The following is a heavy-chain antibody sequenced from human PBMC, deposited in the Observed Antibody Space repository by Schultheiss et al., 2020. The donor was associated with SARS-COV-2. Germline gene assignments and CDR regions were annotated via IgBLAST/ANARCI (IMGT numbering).Heavy chain of an antibody. D-gene: IGHD1-26*01. CDR1: GGSFSGYY. CDR2: IYYSGST. V-gene: IGHV4-59*12. Sequence: GSLRLSCAVYGGSFSGYYWSWIRQPPGKGLEWIGYIYYSGSTNYNPSLKSRVTISVDTSKNQFSLKLSSVTAADTAVYYCARDPVSGSYYFSARSVWGQGTLVTVSS. CDR3: ARDPVSGSYYFSARSV. J-gene: IGHJ4*02.